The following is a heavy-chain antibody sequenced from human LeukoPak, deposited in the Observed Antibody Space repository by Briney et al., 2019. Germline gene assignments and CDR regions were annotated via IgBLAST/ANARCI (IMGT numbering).Heavy chain of an antibody. CDR2: IYHSGST. D-gene: IGHD2-2*01. Sequence: ASETLSLTCAVSGYSISSGYYWGWIRQPPGKGLEWIGSIYHSGSTYYNPSLKSRVTISVDTSKNQFSLKLSFVTAADTAVYYCARYCSSPSCAGYWGQGTLVTVSS. CDR1: GYSISSGYY. V-gene: IGHV4-38-2*01. J-gene: IGHJ4*02. CDR3: ARYCSSPSCAGY.